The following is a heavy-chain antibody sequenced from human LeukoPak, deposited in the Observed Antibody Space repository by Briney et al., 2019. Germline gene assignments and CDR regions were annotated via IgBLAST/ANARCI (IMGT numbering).Heavy chain of an antibody. V-gene: IGHV1-69*01. J-gene: IGHJ3*02. D-gene: IGHD5-12*01. Sequence: ASGKVSCKASGGTFSSYAISWVRQAPGQGLEWMGGVIPIFGTANYAQKFQGRVTITADESTSTAYMELSSLRAEDTAVYYCARDRPATTPRNDAFDIWGQGTMVTVSS. CDR3: ARDRPATTPRNDAFDI. CDR2: VIPIFGTA. CDR1: GGTFSSYA.